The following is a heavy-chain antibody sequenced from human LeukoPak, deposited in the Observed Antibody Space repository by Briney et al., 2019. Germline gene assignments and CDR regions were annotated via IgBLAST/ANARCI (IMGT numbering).Heavy chain of an antibody. V-gene: IGHV1-8*02. Sequence: ASVKVSCKASGYTFTGYYMHWVRQAPGQGLEWMGWMNPNSGNTGYAQKFQGRVTMTRNTSISTAYMELSSLRSEDTAVYYCARARGYYYGSGSPVGYYYMDVWGKGTTVTISS. CDR1: GYTFTGYY. CDR2: MNPNSGNT. J-gene: IGHJ6*03. D-gene: IGHD3-10*01. CDR3: ARARGYYYGSGSPVGYYYMDV.